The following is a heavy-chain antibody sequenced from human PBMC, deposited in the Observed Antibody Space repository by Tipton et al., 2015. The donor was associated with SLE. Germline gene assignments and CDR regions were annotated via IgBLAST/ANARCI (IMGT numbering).Heavy chain of an antibody. V-gene: IGHV3-21*01. Sequence: SLRLSCAASGFTFSDYTLNWVRQAPGKGLEWVSSISGSLSYIYYTDSVKGRFTISRDNPKSSLYLQMNSLRVEDTGIDYCARDHPPHYWGQGTLVTGSS. CDR1: GFTFSDYT. CDR3: ARDHPPHY. CDR2: ISGSLSYI. J-gene: IGHJ4*02.